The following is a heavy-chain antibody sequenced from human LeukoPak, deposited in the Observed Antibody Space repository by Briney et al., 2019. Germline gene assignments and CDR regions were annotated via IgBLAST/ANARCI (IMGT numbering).Heavy chain of an antibody. CDR1: GYTFTGYY. Sequence: ASVKVSCKASGYTFTGYYVHWVRQAPGQGLEWMGWINPNSGGTNYAQKFQGRVTTTRDTSISTAYMELSRLRSDDTAVYYCARRLLGGNWFDPWGQGTLVTVSS. D-gene: IGHD6-25*01. V-gene: IGHV1-2*02. J-gene: IGHJ5*02. CDR3: ARRLLGGNWFDP. CDR2: INPNSGGT.